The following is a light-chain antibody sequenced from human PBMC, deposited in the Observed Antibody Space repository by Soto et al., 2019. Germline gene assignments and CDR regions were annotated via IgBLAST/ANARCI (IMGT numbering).Light chain of an antibody. CDR1: QSVSSY. J-gene: IGKJ1*01. V-gene: IGKV3-20*01. Sequence: EIVLTQSPATLSLSPGERATLSCRASQSVSSYFAWYQQKPGQAPRLLIYDTSSRATGIPDRFSGSGSGTDFTLTISRLEPEDFAVYYCQQYGSSGTFGQGTKVDIK. CDR3: QQYGSSGT. CDR2: DTS.